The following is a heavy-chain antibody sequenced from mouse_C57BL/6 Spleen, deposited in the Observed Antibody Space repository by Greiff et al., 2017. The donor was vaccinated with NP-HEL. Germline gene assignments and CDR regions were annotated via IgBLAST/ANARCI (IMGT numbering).Heavy chain of an antibody. J-gene: IGHJ4*01. CDR2: IYPGDGDT. D-gene: IGHD2-4*01. CDR3: ARSMDYDGGAMDY. CDR1: GYAFSSSW. Sequence: VQLQESGPELVKPGASVKISCKASGYAFSSSWMNWVKQRPGKGLEWIGRIYPGDGDTNYNGKFKGKATLTADKSSSTAYMQLSSLTSEDSAVYFCARSMDYDGGAMDYWGQGTSVTVSS. V-gene: IGHV1-82*01.